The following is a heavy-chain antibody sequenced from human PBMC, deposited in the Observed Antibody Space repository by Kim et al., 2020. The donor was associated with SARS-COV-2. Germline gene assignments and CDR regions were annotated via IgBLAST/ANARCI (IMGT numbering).Heavy chain of an antibody. V-gene: IGHV3-72*01. Sequence: GGSLRLSCAASGFIFSDHYMDWVRQAPGEGLEWVGRIRNKAHSYTTEYAASVKGRFTISRDNSKNSLYLQMSRLKTEDTDVYYCASRRAADSISDFGSWGHETLLAASS. CDR2: IRNKAHSYTT. J-gene: IGHJ4*01. CDR3: ASRRAADSISDFGS. D-gene: IGHD2-15*01. CDR1: GFIFSDHY.